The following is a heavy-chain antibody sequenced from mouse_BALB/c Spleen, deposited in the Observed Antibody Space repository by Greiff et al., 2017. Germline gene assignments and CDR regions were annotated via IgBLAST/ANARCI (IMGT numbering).Heavy chain of an antibody. J-gene: IGHJ4*01. CDR3: ARRGGMTLYAMDY. Sequence: SGAELVRPGSSVKISCKASGYAFSSYWMNWVKQRPGQGLEWIGQIYPGDGDTNYNGKFKGKATLTADKSSSTAYMQLSSLTSEDSAVYFCARRGGMTLYAMDYWGQGTSVTVSS. V-gene: IGHV1-80*01. D-gene: IGHD2-10*02. CDR2: IYPGDGDT. CDR1: GYAFSSYW.